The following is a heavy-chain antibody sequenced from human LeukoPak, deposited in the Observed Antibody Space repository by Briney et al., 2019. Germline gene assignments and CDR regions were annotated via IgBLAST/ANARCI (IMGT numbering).Heavy chain of an antibody. V-gene: IGHV4-4*02. CDR1: GGSISSSEW. Sequence: PSGTLSLTCAVSGGSISSSEWWSWVRQPPGKGLEWIGEIYHSGSTNYNPSLKSRVTISVDKSKNQFSLKLTSVTAADTAVYYCTRDLGISGWTIQGAFDIWGQGTMVTVSS. CDR3: TRDLGISGWTIQGAFDI. CDR2: IYHSGST. D-gene: IGHD6-19*01. J-gene: IGHJ3*02.